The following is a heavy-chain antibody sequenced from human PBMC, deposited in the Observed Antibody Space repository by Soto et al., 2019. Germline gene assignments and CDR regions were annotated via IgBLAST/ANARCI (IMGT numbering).Heavy chain of an antibody. Sequence: PGGSLRLSCAASGFAFSSYTMTWVRQAPGKGLEWVSAVLGGGSNTYYADSVMGRFTISRDNSKDTLYLQMNSLRVEDTALYYCVKSGLGAGSYYYMDVWGEGTTVTVSS. CDR1: GFAFSSYT. D-gene: IGHD3-10*01. CDR2: VLGGGSNT. J-gene: IGHJ6*03. CDR3: VKSGLGAGSYYYMDV. V-gene: IGHV3-23*01.